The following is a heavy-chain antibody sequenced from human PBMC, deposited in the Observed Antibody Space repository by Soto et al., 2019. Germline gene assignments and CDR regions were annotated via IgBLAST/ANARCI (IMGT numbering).Heavy chain of an antibody. J-gene: IGHJ4*02. CDR2: ITGTSDTI. CDR1: GFTFSSYA. CDR3: ARDLVTAPRTRMDY. Sequence: EVQLLESGGGLVQPGGSLTLSCAASGFTFSSYAMSWVRQAPGKGLEWVAVITGTSDTIYYADSVKGRFTISRDNSKTTLYLLMNSLRAEDTAVYYCARDLVTAPRTRMDYWGQGTLVTVSS. D-gene: IGHD6-13*01. V-gene: IGHV3-23*01.